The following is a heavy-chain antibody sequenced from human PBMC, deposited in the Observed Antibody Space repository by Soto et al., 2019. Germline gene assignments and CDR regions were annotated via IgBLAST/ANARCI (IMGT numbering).Heavy chain of an antibody. Sequence: QVQLVQSGAEVKKPGSSVKVSCKASGGTFSSYTISWVRQAPGQGLEWMGRIIPILGIANYAQKFQGRVTITADKSTGTGDMELSSLSSEDTAVDYCRKAYGPPTNFDYWGQGTLVTVSS. J-gene: IGHJ4*02. CDR3: RKAYGPPTNFDY. D-gene: IGHD3-10*01. CDR1: GGTFSSYT. V-gene: IGHV1-69*02. CDR2: IIPILGIA.